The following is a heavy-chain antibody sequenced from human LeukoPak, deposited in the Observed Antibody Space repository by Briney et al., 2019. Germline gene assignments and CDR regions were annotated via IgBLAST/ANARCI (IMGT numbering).Heavy chain of an antibody. CDR3: AKVDTMIVVVGFDY. CDR1: GFTFSGYA. CDR2: VSGSGGST. V-gene: IGHV3-23*01. J-gene: IGHJ4*02. Sequence: GGSLRLSCAASGFTFSGYAMSWVRQAPGKGLEWVSAVSGSGGSTYYADSVKGRFTISRDNSKNTLYLQMNSLRAEDTAVCYCAKVDTMIVVVGFDYWGQGTLVTVSS. D-gene: IGHD3-22*01.